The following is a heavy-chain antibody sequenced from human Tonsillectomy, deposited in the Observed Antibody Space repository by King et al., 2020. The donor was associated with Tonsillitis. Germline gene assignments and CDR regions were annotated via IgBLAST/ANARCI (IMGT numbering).Heavy chain of an antibody. V-gene: IGHV3-23*04. D-gene: IGHD2-21*01. CDR2: SSGSGGST. Sequence: DVQLVESGGGLVQPVGSLILSCAASGFTFSNYAMIWVRQVPGQGLEWVSASSGSGGSTYYADSVKGRVTISKDNSKNTLYLQMNSLRAEDTAVYYCRFTGSGDPTPLDYWGQGTLVTVSS. CDR3: RFTGSGDPTPLDY. CDR1: GFTFSNYA. J-gene: IGHJ4*02.